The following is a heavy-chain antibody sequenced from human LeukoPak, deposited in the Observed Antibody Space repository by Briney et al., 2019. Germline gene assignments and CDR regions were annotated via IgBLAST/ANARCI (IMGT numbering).Heavy chain of an antibody. CDR2: IYYSGST. D-gene: IGHD1-26*01. Sequence: ASETLSLTCTVSGDSMSSHYWGWFRQPSGKGLEWIETIYYSGSTYYNPSLKSRVTISVDTSNNHFSLKVRSVTAADTAVYYCARQRLWADYWGQGTLATVSS. CDR3: ARQRLWADY. V-gene: IGHV4-39*01. CDR1: GDSMSSHY. J-gene: IGHJ4*02.